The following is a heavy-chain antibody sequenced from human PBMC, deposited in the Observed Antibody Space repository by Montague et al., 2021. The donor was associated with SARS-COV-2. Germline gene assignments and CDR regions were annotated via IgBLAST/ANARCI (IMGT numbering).Heavy chain of an antibody. CDR2: TYHSGST. D-gene: IGHD3-10*01. J-gene: IGHJ5*02. CDR1: GASISSNNW. Sequence: SETLSLTCEVSGASISSNNWWIWVRQSPGKGLEWIGETYHSGSTNYSPSLRRRVTISVDKSKNQFSLKVNSVSAADTAVYYCARLGVVPSPRTFDPWGQGTLVTVSS. CDR3: ARLGVVPSPRTFDP. V-gene: IGHV4-4*02.